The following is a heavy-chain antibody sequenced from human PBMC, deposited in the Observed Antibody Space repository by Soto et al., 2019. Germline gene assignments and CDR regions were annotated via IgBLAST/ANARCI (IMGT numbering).Heavy chain of an antibody. Sequence: EVQLVESGGGLVQPGGSLRLSCAASGFTFSSYSMNWVRQAPGKGLEWVSYINSSSSTIYYADTVKGRFTISRDNAKNSLYLQMNSLRAEDTAVYYCARDSYGDYLAYFDYWGQGTLVTVSS. CDR2: INSSSSTI. V-gene: IGHV3-48*01. CDR1: GFTFSSYS. D-gene: IGHD4-17*01. CDR3: ARDSYGDYLAYFDY. J-gene: IGHJ4*02.